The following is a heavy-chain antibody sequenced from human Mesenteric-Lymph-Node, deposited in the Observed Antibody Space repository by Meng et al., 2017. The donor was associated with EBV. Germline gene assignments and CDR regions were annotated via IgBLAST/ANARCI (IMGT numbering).Heavy chain of an antibody. V-gene: IGHV4-30-2*01. CDR1: DGSTNSSGIL. Sequence: RGSRAGLGNPPDTLPRTCAIADGSTNSSGILWSCIRQPPGKALEWIGYIYHSGSISYNPSLKRRVSMSIDRSNNQFSLKLTSVTAADTAVYYCVGNYGGNLGWFDPWGQGTLVTVSS. D-gene: IGHD4/OR15-4a*01. J-gene: IGHJ5*02. CDR2: IYHSGSI. CDR3: VGNYGGNLGWFDP.